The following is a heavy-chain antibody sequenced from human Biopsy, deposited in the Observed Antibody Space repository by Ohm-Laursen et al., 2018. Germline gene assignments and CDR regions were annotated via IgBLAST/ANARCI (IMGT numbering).Heavy chain of an antibody. CDR3: ARDPRDTALGIFDY. Sequence: LSLTCAASGFTFSNYGMHWVRQAPGKGLEWLAVIWYDGSNKYYGDSVKGRFTISRDNSKNMLYLQMNTLRDADTAVYYCARDPRDTALGIFDYWGLGTLVTVS. CDR2: IWYDGSNK. J-gene: IGHJ4*02. V-gene: IGHV3-33*01. CDR1: GFTFSNYG. D-gene: IGHD5-18*01.